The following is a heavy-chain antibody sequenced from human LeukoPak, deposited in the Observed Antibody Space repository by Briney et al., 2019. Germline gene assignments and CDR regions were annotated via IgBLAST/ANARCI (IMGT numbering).Heavy chain of an antibody. CDR2: MNPNSGNT. D-gene: IGHD3-9*01. CDR1: GYTFTSYD. J-gene: IGHJ4*02. CDR3: ARPSWGRYFDWLLYY. V-gene: IGHV1-8*01. Sequence: GASVKVSCKASGYTFTSYDIHWVRQATGQGLEWMGWMNPNSGNTGYAQKYQGRVTMTRNTSISTAYMELSSLRSEDTAVYCCARPSWGRYFDWLLYYWGQGTLVTVSS.